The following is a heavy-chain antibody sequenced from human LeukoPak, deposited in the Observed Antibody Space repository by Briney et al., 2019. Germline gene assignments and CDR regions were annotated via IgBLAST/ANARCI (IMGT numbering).Heavy chain of an antibody. J-gene: IGHJ3*02. V-gene: IGHV4-59*01. Sequence: SETLSLTCTVSGGAISFYYWSWIRQPPGKGLDWIAYMYYSGSTNYDPSLKSRVTISVDTSKNQFSLELSSVTAADTAVYYCARGGSIVGATPHDTFDIWGQGTMDTVSS. CDR2: MYYSGST. CDR3: ARGGSIVGATPHDTFDI. CDR1: GGAISFYY. D-gene: IGHD1-26*01.